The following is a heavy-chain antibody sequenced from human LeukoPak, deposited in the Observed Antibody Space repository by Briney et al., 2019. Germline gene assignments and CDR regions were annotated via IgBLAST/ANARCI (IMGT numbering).Heavy chain of an antibody. CDR2: ISSGSSYI. CDR1: GFTFRTYS. CDR3: ATTSYGDYSNDY. J-gene: IGHJ4*02. V-gene: IGHV3-21*01. Sequence: GGSLRLSCAASGFTFRTYSMNWVREAPGKGLDWVSSISSGSSYIYYADSVKGRFTISRDNAKNSLYLQMNSLRAEDTAVYYCATTSYGDYSNDYWGQGTLVTVSS. D-gene: IGHD4-17*01.